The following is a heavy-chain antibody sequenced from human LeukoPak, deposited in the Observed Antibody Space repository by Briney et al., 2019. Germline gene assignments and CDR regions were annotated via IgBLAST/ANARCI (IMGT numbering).Heavy chain of an antibody. CDR1: GYTFTSYY. CDR3: ARGDSSYRAPDAFDI. CDR2: INPSGGST. Sequence: GASVKVSCKASGYTFTSYYMHWVRQAPGQGLEWMGIINPSGGSTNYAQKFQGRVTMTRDMSTSTVYMELSSLRSEDTAVYYCARGDSSYRAPDAFDIWGQGTMVTVSS. D-gene: IGHD6-6*01. V-gene: IGHV1-46*01. J-gene: IGHJ3*02.